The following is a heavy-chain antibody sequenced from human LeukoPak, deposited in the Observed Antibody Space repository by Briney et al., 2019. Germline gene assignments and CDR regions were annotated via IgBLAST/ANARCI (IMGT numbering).Heavy chain of an antibody. V-gene: IGHV4-59*02. CDR1: GASVTSYY. J-gene: IGHJ5*02. Sequence: SETLSLTCTVSGASVTSYYWTWIRQPPGQGLEWIGYILYSVTTNYNPSLNSRVTMSLDTSKNQFSLELSSVTAADTAVYYCARRIIARGLGQENWFDPWGQGILVTVSS. D-gene: IGHD3-16*01. CDR2: ILYSVTT. CDR3: ARRIIARGLGQENWFDP.